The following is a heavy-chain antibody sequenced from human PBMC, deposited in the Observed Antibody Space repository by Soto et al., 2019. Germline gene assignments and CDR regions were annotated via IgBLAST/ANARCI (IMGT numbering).Heavy chain of an antibody. CDR2: IYYSGST. CDR1: GGSISSGDYY. J-gene: IGHJ4*02. D-gene: IGHD4-17*01. CDR3: ARQMTTLTTFDY. Sequence: PSETLSLTCTVSGGSISSGDYYWSWIRQPPGKGLEWIGYIYYSGSTYYNPSLKSRVTISVDTSKNQFSLKVSSVTAADTAVYYCARQMTTLTTFDYWGQGTLVTVSS. V-gene: IGHV4-30-4*02.